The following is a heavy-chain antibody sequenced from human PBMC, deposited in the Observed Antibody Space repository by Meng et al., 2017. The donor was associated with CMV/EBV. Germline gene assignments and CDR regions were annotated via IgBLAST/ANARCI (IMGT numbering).Heavy chain of an antibody. CDR2: INHSGST. V-gene: IGHV4-34*01. J-gene: IGHJ6*02. CDR1: GGSFSGYY. CDR3: ARGMSGRYGYYYYYYGMDV. Sequence: SETLSLTCAVYGGSFSGYYWSWIRQPPGKGLEWIGEINHSGSTNYNPSLKSRFTISVDTSKNQFSLKLSSVTAADTAVYYCARGMSGRYGYYYYYYGMDVWGQGTTVTVSS. D-gene: IGHD3-3*01.